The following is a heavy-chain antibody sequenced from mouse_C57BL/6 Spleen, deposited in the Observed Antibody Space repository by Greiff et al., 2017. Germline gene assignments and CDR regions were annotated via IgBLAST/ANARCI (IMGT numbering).Heavy chain of an antibody. Sequence: EVQLQQSGPELVKPGASVKISCKASGYTFTDYYMNWVKQSHGKSLEWIGEINPNNGGTSYNQKFKGKATLTVDKSSSTAYMELRSLTSEDSAVYYCARTITTVVATDYWGQGTTLTVSS. CDR1: GYTFTDYY. J-gene: IGHJ2*01. CDR2: INPNNGGT. V-gene: IGHV1-26*01. D-gene: IGHD1-1*01. CDR3: ARTITTVVATDY.